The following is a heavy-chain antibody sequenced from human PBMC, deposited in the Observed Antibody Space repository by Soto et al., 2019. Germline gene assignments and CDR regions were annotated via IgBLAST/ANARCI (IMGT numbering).Heavy chain of an antibody. Sequence: QVQLVQSGAEVKKPGASVKVSCKASGYTFTTYPIHWVRQAPGQRLEWMGWINAGSGNTKYSQKFQGRVTLSRDTSAITDYMEVSSLRSEDTAVYYCATPSPLCVGECGGCAFQHWGQGTLVTVSS. CDR1: GYTFTTYP. J-gene: IGHJ1*01. D-gene: IGHD2-21*01. CDR3: ATPSPLCVGECGGCAFQH. CDR2: INAGSGNT. V-gene: IGHV1-3*01.